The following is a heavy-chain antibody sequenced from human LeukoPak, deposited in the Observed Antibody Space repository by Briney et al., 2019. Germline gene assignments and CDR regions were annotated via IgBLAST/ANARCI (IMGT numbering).Heavy chain of an antibody. D-gene: IGHD3-22*01. CDR2: IYYSGST. J-gene: IGHJ4*02. CDR3: ARPAKDSSGYYFFDY. Sequence: SETLSLTCTVSGGSISSSSYYWGWIRQPPGKGLEWIGSIYYSGSTYYNPSLKSRVTISVDTSKNQFSLKLSSVTAADTAVYYCARPAKDSSGYYFFDYWGQGTLVTVSS. V-gene: IGHV4-39*07. CDR1: GGSISSSSYY.